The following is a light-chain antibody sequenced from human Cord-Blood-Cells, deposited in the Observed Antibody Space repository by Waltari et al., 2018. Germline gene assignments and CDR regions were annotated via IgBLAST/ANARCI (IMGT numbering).Light chain of an antibody. CDR3: QQYNNWPYT. V-gene: IGKV3-15*01. CDR2: GAS. Sequence: EIVMMQTPATLSVSPGDSASISCRASQRVSSNLAWYQQKPGQAPRLLIYGASTRATGIPARFSGSGSGTEFTLTISSLQSEDFAVYYCQQYNNWPYTFGQGTKLEIK. CDR1: QRVSSN. J-gene: IGKJ2*01.